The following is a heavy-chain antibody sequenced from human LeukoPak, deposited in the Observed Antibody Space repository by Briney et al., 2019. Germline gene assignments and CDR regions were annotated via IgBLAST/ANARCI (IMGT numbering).Heavy chain of an antibody. CDR2: ISYDGSNK. Sequence: SGGSLRLSCAASGFTFSSYAMHWVRQAPGKGLEWAAVISYDGSNKYYADSVKGRFTISRDNSKNTLYLQMNSLRAEDTAVYYCARDVDTAMWDWGQGTLVTVSS. CDR1: GFTFSSYA. CDR3: ARDVDTAMWD. J-gene: IGHJ4*02. D-gene: IGHD5-18*01. V-gene: IGHV3-30-3*01.